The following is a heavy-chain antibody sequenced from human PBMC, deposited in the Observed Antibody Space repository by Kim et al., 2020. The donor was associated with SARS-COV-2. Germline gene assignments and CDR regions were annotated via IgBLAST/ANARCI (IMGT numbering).Heavy chain of an antibody. V-gene: IGHV3-30*18. CDR1: GFTFNNYG. CDR3: AKTSGVFAIRLYYNHGDV. J-gene: IGHJ6*03. CDR2: ISYEGSMK. Sequence: GGSLRLSCAASGFTFNNYGMHWVRQAPGKGLEWAAFISYEGSMKYYADSVKGRFTISRDSSKKALYLQMNGLRPEDTAIYYCAKTSGVFAIRLYYNHGDVGGRGDALSVS. D-gene: IGHD2-8*01.